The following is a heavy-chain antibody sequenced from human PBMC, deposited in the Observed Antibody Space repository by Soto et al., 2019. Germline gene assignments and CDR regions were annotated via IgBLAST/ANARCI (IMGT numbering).Heavy chain of an antibody. V-gene: IGHV5-10-1*01. CDR3: QRASSSWYFNHGMDV. Sequence: PGESLKISCKGSGYSFTSYWISWVRQMPGKGLEWMGRIDPSDSYTNYSPSFQGHVTISADKSISTAYLQWSSLKASDTAMYYCQRASSSWYFNHGMDVWGQGTKATVSS. CDR2: IDPSDSYT. CDR1: GYSFTSYW. J-gene: IGHJ6*02. D-gene: IGHD6-13*01.